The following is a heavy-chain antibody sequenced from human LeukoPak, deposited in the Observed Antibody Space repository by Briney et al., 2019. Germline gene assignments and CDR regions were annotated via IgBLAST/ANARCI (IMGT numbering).Heavy chain of an antibody. V-gene: IGHV3-74*01. Sequence: GGSLKLSCAASGFTFSSYWMNWVRQAPGKGLVWVSRIASDGSSTTYADSVKGRFSISRDNAKNTLYLQMNSLRVEDTAVYYCARGRPHGNDYWGQGTLVTVSS. CDR1: GFTFSSYW. CDR2: IASDGSST. CDR3: ARGRPHGNDY. J-gene: IGHJ4*02. D-gene: IGHD4-23*01.